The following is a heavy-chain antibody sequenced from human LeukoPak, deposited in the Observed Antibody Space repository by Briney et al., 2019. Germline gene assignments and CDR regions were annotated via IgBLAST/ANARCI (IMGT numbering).Heavy chain of an antibody. CDR3: ARDCVILDPPTPYYYYGMDV. Sequence: ASVKVSCKASGHTFTSYYMHWVRQAPGQGLEWMGIINPSGGSTSYAQKFQGRVTMTRDTSTSTVYMELSSLRSEDTAVYYCARDCVILDPPTPYYYYGMDVWGQGTTVTVSS. D-gene: IGHD2-21*01. V-gene: IGHV1-46*01. CDR1: GHTFTSYY. CDR2: INPSGGST. J-gene: IGHJ6*02.